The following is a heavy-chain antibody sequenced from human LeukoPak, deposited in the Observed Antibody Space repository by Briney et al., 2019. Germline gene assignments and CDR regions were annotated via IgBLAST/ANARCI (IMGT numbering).Heavy chain of an antibody. V-gene: IGHV3-30*18. CDR1: GFTFSSYG. J-gene: IGHJ6*04. CDR3: AKDVRHGSGFVYYGMDV. D-gene: IGHD3-10*01. CDR2: ISYDGSNK. Sequence: GGSLRLSRAASGFTFSSYGMHWVRQAPGKGLEWVAVISYDGSNKYYADSVKGRFTISRDNSKNTLYLQMNSLRAEDTAVYYCAKDVRHGSGFVYYGMDVWGKGTTVTVSS.